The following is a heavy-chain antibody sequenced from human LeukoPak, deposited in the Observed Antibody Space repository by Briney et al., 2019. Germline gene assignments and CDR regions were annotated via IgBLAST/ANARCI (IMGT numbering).Heavy chain of an antibody. D-gene: IGHD5-24*01. V-gene: IGHV3-20*04. CDR3: ARDPGGDGYNTNFDY. CDR2: INWNGGST. Sequence: GGSLRLSCAASGFTFDGYGMSWVRQAPGQGLEWVSGINWNGGSTGYADSVNGRFTISRDNAKNSLYLQMTSLRAEDTALYYCARDPGGDGYNTNFDYWGQGTLVTVSS. J-gene: IGHJ4*02. CDR1: GFTFDGYG.